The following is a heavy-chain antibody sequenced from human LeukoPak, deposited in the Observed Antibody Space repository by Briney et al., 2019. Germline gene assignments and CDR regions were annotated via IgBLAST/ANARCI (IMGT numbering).Heavy chain of an antibody. CDR2: INHSGST. V-gene: IGHV4-34*01. CDR1: GGSFSGYY. Sequence: PSETLSLTCAVYGGSFSGYYWSWIRQPPGKGLEWIGEINHSGSTNYNPSLKSRVTISVDTSKNQFSLRLSSVTAADTAVYYCARARWYSGSSAIEPIYYYYMDVWGKGTTVTVSS. CDR3: ARARWYSGSSAIEPIYYYYMDV. J-gene: IGHJ6*03. D-gene: IGHD1-26*01.